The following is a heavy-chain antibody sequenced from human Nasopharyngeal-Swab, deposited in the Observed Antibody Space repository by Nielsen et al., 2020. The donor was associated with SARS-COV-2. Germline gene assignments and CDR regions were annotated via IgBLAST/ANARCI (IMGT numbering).Heavy chain of an antibody. CDR1: VFTFNNYN. CDR2: ISSSSRYI. Sequence: GESLKISCAASVFTFNNYNFNWVRQAPGKGLEWVSSISSSSRYIYYADSVKGRFTISRDNAKNSLYLQMNSLRAEDTAVYYCARDGLDYDFWSAYFMDVWGQGTTVTVSS. V-gene: IGHV3-21*01. D-gene: IGHD3-3*01. CDR3: ARDGLDYDFWSAYFMDV. J-gene: IGHJ6*02.